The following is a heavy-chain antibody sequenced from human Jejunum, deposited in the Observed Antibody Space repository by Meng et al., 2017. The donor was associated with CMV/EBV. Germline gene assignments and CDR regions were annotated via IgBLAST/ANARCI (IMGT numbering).Heavy chain of an antibody. D-gene: IGHD5-18*01. Sequence: QVEPVQSGGGGVPPGTSLRLSCAAPGFTFSTYAMHWVRQAPRKGLEWVAVMSYDGSTKYYADSVKGRFTISRDISQNMLYLEMNSLRPEDTAVYYCAKDRDTTLVHYFDSWGQGTLVTVSS. CDR1: GFTFSTYA. J-gene: IGHJ4*02. CDR3: AKDRDTTLVHYFDS. CDR2: MSYDGSTK. V-gene: IGHV3-30-3*01.